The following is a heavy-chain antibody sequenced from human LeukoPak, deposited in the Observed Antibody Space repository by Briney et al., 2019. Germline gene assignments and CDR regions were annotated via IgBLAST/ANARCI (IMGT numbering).Heavy chain of an antibody. V-gene: IGHV3-66*01. CDR2: TYSGDTT. CDR1: GLIVRSNH. D-gene: IGHD6-13*01. J-gene: IGHJ4*02. Sequence: GGSLRLSCAAFGLIVRSNHINWVRQAPGKGLEWVSITYSGDTTYYADSVRGRFTISRDNAKNSLYLQMNSLRAEDTAVYYCARDSWYSSSWLDYWGQGTLVTVSS. CDR3: ARDSWYSSSWLDY.